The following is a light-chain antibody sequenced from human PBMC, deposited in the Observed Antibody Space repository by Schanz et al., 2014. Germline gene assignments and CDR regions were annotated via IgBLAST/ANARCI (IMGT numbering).Light chain of an antibody. J-gene: IGLJ2*01. CDR1: SSDVGGYNY. Sequence: QSVLTQPPSASGSLGQSVTISCTGTSSDVGGYNYVSWYQQHPGKAPKVMIYEVSKRPSGVPDRFSGSKSGNTASLTVSGLQAEDEADYYCSSYAGTNRVLFGGGTKLTVL. CDR2: EVS. V-gene: IGLV2-8*01. CDR3: SSYAGTNRVL.